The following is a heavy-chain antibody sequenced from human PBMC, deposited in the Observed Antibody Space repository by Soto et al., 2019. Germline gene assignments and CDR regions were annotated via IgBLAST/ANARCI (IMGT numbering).Heavy chain of an antibody. J-gene: IGHJ4*02. Sequence: SDTLSLTCTVSGGSISSISYYWGWIRQPPGEGLEWIGSIYYSGSTYYNPSLKSRVTISVDTSKNQFSLKLSSVTAADTAVYYCARHFSGQGHDYYDSSGIVDYWGQGTLVTVSS. CDR1: GGSISSISYY. V-gene: IGHV4-39*01. D-gene: IGHD3-22*01. CDR3: ARHFSGQGHDYYDSSGIVDY. CDR2: IYYSGST.